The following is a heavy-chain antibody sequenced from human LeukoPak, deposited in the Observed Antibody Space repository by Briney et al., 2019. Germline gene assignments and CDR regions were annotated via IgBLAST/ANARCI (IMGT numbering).Heavy chain of an antibody. Sequence: GGSLRLSCAASGFTFSSFAMHWVRQAPGKGLEYVSAISSNGGSTYYANSVKGRFTISRDNSKNTLYLQMGSLRVEDMAVYYCARRAGSNWYMDYWGQGTLVTVSS. J-gene: IGHJ4*02. CDR2: ISSNGGST. CDR3: ARRAGSNWYMDY. D-gene: IGHD6-13*01. CDR1: GFTFSSFA. V-gene: IGHV3-64*01.